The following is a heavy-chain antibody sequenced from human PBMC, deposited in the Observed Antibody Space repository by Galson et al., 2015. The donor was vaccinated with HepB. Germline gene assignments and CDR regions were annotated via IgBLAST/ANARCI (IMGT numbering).Heavy chain of an antibody. J-gene: IGHJ4*02. CDR1: RLTFSSYW. CDR3: ARDRGGYYFDY. D-gene: IGHD3-10*01. Sequence: SLRLSCAASRLTFSSYWMNWVRQAPGKGLEWVANIKPDGSQKNYVDSVKGRFTISRDNTKNSLFLQMNSLRVEDTAVYYCARDRGGYYFDYWGQGTLVTVSS. CDR2: IKPDGSQK. V-gene: IGHV3-7*01.